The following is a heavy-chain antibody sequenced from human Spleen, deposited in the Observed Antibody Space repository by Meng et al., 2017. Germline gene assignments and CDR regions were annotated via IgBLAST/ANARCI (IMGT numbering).Heavy chain of an antibody. V-gene: IGHV4-34*01. CDR1: GGSFSDYY. CDR3: ARGPTTIAHDFDY. Sequence: QLQLQQGGAGLLKPSETLSLTCVVSGGSFSDYYWSCIRQPPGKGLEWIGEINHSGSTNYNPSPGSLATISVDTSKNNLSLKLSSVTAADSAVYYCARGPTTIAHDFDYWGQGTLVTVSS. CDR2: INHSGST. J-gene: IGHJ4*02. D-gene: IGHD5-24*01.